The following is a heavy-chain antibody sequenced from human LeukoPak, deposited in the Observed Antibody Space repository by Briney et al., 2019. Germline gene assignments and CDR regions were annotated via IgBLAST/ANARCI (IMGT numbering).Heavy chain of an antibody. CDR2: ISGSGGST. J-gene: IGHJ3*02. D-gene: IGHD7-27*01. V-gene: IGHV3-23*01. CDR1: GFTFSSYG. CDR3: AKGYGERTFDI. Sequence: GGSLRLPCAASGFTFSSYGMSWVRQAPGKGLEWVSAISGSGGSTYYADSVKGRFTISRDNSKNTLYLQMNSLRAEDTAVYYCAKGYGERTFDIWGQGTMVTVSS.